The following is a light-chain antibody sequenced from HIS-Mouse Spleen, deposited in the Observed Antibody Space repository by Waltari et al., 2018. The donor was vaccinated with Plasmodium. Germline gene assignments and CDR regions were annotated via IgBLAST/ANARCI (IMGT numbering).Light chain of an antibody. V-gene: IGLV3-25*03. J-gene: IGLJ2*01. Sequence: SYELTQPPSVSVSPGQTARITCAGDALTKQYAYWYQQKPGQAPVLVIYKDSERPSGIPERFSGSSSGTTVTLTISGVQAEDEADYYCQSADSSGTYQVFGGGTKLTDL. CDR3: QSADSSGTYQV. CDR1: ALTKQY. CDR2: KDS.